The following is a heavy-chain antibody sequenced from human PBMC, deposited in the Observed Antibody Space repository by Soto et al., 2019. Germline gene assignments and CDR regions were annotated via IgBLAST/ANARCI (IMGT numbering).Heavy chain of an antibody. Sequence: LRLSCAASGFTFSSYGMHWVRQAPGKGLEWVAVIWYDGSNKYYADSVEGRFTISRDNSKNTLYLQMNSLRAEDTAVYYCARDPVRFLEWLGLDGMDVWGQGTTVTVSS. CDR1: GFTFSSYG. CDR3: ARDPVRFLEWLGLDGMDV. D-gene: IGHD3-3*01. CDR2: IWYDGSNK. V-gene: IGHV3-33*01. J-gene: IGHJ6*02.